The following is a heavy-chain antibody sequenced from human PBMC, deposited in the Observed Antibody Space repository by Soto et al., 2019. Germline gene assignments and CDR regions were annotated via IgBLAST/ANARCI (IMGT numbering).Heavy chain of an antibody. CDR3: ARHYHGSGSYWNFDY. J-gene: IGHJ4*02. Sequence: SETLSLTCNVSGYSVSSGSYWGWIRQPPGKGPEWIASIYHGGTTFYNPSLKSRVGISVDTSKNQVSLILRSVSAADTAVYYCARHYHGSGSYWNFDYWGQGALVTVSS. V-gene: IGHV4-38-2*02. CDR2: IYHGGTT. CDR1: GYSVSSGSY. D-gene: IGHD3-10*01.